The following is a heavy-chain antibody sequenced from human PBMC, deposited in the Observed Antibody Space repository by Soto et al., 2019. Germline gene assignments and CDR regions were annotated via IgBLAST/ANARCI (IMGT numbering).Heavy chain of an antibody. CDR2: IYYSGST. V-gene: IGHV4-30-4*01. CDR1: GGSISRGDYY. CDR3: ARALGEVNSGSSFYYYYGMDV. Sequence: PSETLSLTCTVSGGSISRGDYYWSWIRQPPGKGLEWIGYIYYSGSTYYNPSLKSRVTISVDTSKNQFSLKLSSVTAADTAVYYCARALGEVNSGSSFYYYYGMDVWGQGTTVTVSS. J-gene: IGHJ6*02. D-gene: IGHD1-26*01.